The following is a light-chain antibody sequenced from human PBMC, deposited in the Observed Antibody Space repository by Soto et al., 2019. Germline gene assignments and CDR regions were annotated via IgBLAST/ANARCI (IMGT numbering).Light chain of an antibody. CDR1: SIDVGGYNS. J-gene: IGLJ1*01. V-gene: IGLV2-14*01. Sequence: QSALTQPASVSGSPGQSITISCTGTSIDVGGYNSVSWYQQHPGKAPKLMIYEVSNRPSGVSNRFSGSKTGNTASLTISGLQAEDEGDYYCSSYTTSSTLLYVFGTGTKLTVL. CDR3: SSYTTSSTLLYV. CDR2: EVS.